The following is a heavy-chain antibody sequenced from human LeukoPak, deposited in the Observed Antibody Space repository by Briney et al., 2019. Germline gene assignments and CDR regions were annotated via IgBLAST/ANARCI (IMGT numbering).Heavy chain of an antibody. J-gene: IGHJ5*02. D-gene: IGHD3-3*01. CDR1: GYTFTSYD. Sequence: ASVKVSCKASGYTFTSYDINWVRQATGQGLAWMGWMNPNSGNTGYAQKFQGRVTMTRNTSISTAYMELSSLRSEDTAVYYCARSPITIFGVVIRVNWFDPWGQGTLVTVSS. CDR2: MNPNSGNT. V-gene: IGHV1-8*01. CDR3: ARSPITIFGVVIRVNWFDP.